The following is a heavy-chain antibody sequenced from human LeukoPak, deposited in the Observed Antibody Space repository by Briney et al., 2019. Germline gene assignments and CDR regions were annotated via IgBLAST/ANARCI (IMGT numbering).Heavy chain of an antibody. D-gene: IGHD3-10*01. CDR2: MREDGREI. J-gene: IGHJ4*02. CDR3: AKVHGSGSYRFDF. CDR1: GFPFNVQT. Sequence: GGSLRLSCAASGFPFNVQTMSWVRQAPGKGLDWVASMREDGREIYYVDSAKGRFTISRDNPKNSLYLQMNFLRAEDTAIYYCAKVHGSGSYRFDFWGQGTLVTVSS. V-gene: IGHV3-7*03.